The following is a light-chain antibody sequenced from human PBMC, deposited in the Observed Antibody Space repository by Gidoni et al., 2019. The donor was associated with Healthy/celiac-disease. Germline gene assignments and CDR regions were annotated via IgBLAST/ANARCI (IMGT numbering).Light chain of an antibody. V-gene: IGLV2-14*01. CDR1: SSDVGGYNY. CDR2: EVS. J-gene: IGLJ2*01. CDR3: SSYTSSSIRV. Sequence: QSALTQPASVSGSPGQSITISCTGTSSDVGGYNYGSWYQQHPGKAPKLMIYEVSNRPSGVSNRFSGSKSGNTASLTISGLQAEDEADYYCSSYTSSSIRVFGGGTKLTVL.